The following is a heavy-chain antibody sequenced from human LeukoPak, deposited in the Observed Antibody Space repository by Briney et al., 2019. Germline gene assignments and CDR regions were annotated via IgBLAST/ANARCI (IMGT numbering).Heavy chain of an antibody. Sequence: ETLSLTCAVYGGPFRGFFWSWIRQAPGKGLEWIGEVSHSGSSNYNPSLKSRINISLDTSKSQFSLRLTSVTAADTAVYYCARGIFYGGRNQYIWLDLWGQGTLVTVSS. V-gene: IGHV4-34*01. D-gene: IGHD4-23*01. CDR1: GGPFRGFF. CDR3: ARGIFYGGRNQYIWLDL. CDR2: VSHSGSS. J-gene: IGHJ5*02.